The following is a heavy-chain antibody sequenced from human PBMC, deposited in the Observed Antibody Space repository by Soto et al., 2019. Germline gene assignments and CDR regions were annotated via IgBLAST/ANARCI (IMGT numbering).Heavy chain of an antibody. D-gene: IGHD6-13*01. CDR3: ARARIAPDYYYGMDV. J-gene: IGHJ6*02. Sequence: SETLSLTCAVYGGSFSGYYWSWIRQPPGKGLEWIGEINHSGSTNYNPSLKSRVTISVDTSKNQFSLKLSSVTAADTAVYYCARARIAPDYYYGMDVWGQGTTVTVSS. CDR2: INHSGST. V-gene: IGHV4-34*01. CDR1: GGSFSGYY.